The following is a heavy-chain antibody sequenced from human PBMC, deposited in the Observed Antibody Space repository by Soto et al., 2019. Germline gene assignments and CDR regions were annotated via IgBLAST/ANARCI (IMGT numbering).Heavy chain of an antibody. CDR1: GFTFSSYA. CDR2: IQSGGPT. D-gene: IGHD6-13*01. Sequence: GGSLRLSCAASGFTFSSYAMSWVRQAPGKGLEWVSLIQSGGPTYYADSVKGRFTISRDTSENTLHLQMDSLRAEDTAVYYCARAPYSSSWYLIIPNWFDPWGQGTLVTVSS. CDR3: ARAPYSSSWYLIIPNWFDP. V-gene: IGHV3-66*01. J-gene: IGHJ5*02.